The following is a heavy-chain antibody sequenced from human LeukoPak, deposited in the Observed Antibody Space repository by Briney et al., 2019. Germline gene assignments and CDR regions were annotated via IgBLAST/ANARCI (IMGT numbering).Heavy chain of an antibody. CDR3: ARVDDSSGDALWD. Sequence: GESLQISCKGSGYSFTSYWIGWVRQMPGKGLEWMGIIYPGDSDTRYSPSFQGQVTISADKSISTAYLQWSSLKASDTAMYYCARVDDSSGDALWDWGQGTLVTVSS. J-gene: IGHJ4*02. CDR1: GYSFTSYW. D-gene: IGHD3-22*01. CDR2: IYPGDSDT. V-gene: IGHV5-51*01.